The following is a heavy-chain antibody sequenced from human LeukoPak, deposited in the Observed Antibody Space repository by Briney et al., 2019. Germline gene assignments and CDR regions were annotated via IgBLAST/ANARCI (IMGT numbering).Heavy chain of an antibody. Sequence: GGSLRLSCATSGLTFTDDSMNWVCQAPGKGLEWLSGTYSGGTTLYADSVKRRFTICRDTSKHTLYLQMTRLRHADTAVYYCARDGDTAMSIASGGMHVWGQGTTVTVS. CDR1: GLTFTDDS. V-gene: IGHV3-53*01. CDR2: TYSGGTT. J-gene: IGHJ6*02. CDR3: ARDGDTAMSIASGGMHV. D-gene: IGHD5-18*01.